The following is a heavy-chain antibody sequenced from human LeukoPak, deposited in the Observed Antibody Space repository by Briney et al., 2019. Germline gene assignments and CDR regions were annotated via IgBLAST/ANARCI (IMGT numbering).Heavy chain of an antibody. CDR3: ARVRWLVRYLDY. CDR1: VFTLSSNY. CDR2: IYSGGST. D-gene: IGHD6-19*01. Sequence: PGGSLRLSCAASVFTLSSNYMSWVRQAPGQGLERGSVIYSGGSTYYPDSVTGRFTISRDNSKTTLYLQMTSLRAEDTAVYYCARVRWLVRYLDYWGQGTLVTVSS. J-gene: IGHJ4*02. V-gene: IGHV3-53*01.